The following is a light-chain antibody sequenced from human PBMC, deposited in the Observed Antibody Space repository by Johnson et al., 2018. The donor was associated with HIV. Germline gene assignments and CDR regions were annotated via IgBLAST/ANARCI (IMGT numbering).Light chain of an antibody. CDR1: SSNIGNKY. Sequence: QSVLTQPPSVSAAPGQKVTISCSGSSSNIGNKYVSWYQQLPGTAPQLLIYENNKRPSGIPDRFSGSKSGTSATLGITGLQTGDEADYYCGTWDSSLSAYVFGTGTKVTVL. V-gene: IGLV1-51*02. CDR2: ENN. CDR3: GTWDSSLSAYV. J-gene: IGLJ1*01.